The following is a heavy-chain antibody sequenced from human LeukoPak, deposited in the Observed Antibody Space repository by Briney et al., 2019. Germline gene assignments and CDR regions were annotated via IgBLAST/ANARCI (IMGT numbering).Heavy chain of an antibody. D-gene: IGHD5-18*01. CDR1: GFTFSSYG. CDR3: ARWYGYLYYFDY. CDR2: ISYDGSNK. Sequence: GGSLRLSCAASGFTFSSYGMHWVRQAPGKGLEWVAVISYDGSNKYYADSVKGRYTISRDNSKNTLYLQMNSLRAEDTAVYYCARWYGYLYYFDYWGQGTLVTVSS. V-gene: IGHV3-30*03. J-gene: IGHJ4*02.